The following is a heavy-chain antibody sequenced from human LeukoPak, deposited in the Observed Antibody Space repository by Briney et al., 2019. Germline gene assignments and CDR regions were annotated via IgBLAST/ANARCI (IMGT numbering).Heavy chain of an antibody. D-gene: IGHD3-10*01. CDR2: IYYSGST. CDR1: GGSISSYY. Sequence: SETLSLTCTVSGGSISSYYWSWIRQPPGKGLEWIGYIYYSGSTNYNPSLKSRVTISVDTSKNQFSLKLNSVTAADTAVYYCARQRDYYGSGSYPINWFDPWGQGTLVTVSS. CDR3: ARQRDYYGSGSYPINWFDP. J-gene: IGHJ5*02. V-gene: IGHV4-59*08.